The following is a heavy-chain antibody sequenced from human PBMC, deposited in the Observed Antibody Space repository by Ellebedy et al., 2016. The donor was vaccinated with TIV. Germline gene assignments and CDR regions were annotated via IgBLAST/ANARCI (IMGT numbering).Heavy chain of an antibody. CDR2: INQAGSEK. J-gene: IGHJ4*02. CDR3: ARDTDGALDY. D-gene: IGHD3-10*01. Sequence: GESLKISCAASGFNFVTSWIAWVRQAPGKGLEWVANINQAGSEKYYMDSVKGRFTISRDNAKNSVYLQMDSLRDEDTSIYYCARDTDGALDYWGQGILVTVSS. CDR1: GFNFVTSW. V-gene: IGHV3-7*03.